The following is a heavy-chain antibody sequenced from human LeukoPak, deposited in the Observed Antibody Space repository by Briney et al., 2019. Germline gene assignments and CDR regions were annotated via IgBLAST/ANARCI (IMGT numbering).Heavy chain of an antibody. CDR2: INPNSGGT. J-gene: IGHJ4*02. Sequence: ASVKVSCKASGYTFTSYGICWVRQAPGQGLEWMGWINPNSGGTNYAQKFQGRVTMTRDTSISTAYMELSRLRSDDTAVYYCATGGHVRVYDSSAYYGHYWGQGTLVTVSS. D-gene: IGHD3-22*01. CDR3: ATGGHVRVYDSSAYYGHY. V-gene: IGHV1-2*02. CDR1: GYTFTSYG.